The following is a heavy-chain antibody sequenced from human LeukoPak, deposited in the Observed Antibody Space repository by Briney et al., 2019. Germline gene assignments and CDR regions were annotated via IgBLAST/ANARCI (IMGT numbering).Heavy chain of an antibody. D-gene: IGHD6-19*01. V-gene: IGHV1-24*01. CDR2: FDPEDGET. CDR1: GYTLTELS. Sequence: ASVKVSCKVSGYTLTELSMHWVRQAPGKGLEWMGGFDPEDGETIYAQKFQGRVTMTEDTSTDTAYMELSSLRSEDTAVYYCARDVGRSSGWSTGWFDPWGQGTLVTVSS. CDR3: ARDVGRSSGWSTGWFDP. J-gene: IGHJ5*02.